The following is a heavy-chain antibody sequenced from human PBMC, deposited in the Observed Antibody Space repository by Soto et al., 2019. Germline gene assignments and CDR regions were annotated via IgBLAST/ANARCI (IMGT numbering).Heavy chain of an antibody. CDR3: ARRIEGQQQLVLDY. J-gene: IGHJ4*02. CDR2: IYYSGST. Sequence: PSETLSLTCTVSGGSISSSIYYWGWIRQPPGKGLEWIGSIYYSGSTYYNPSLKSRVTISVDTSKNQFSLKLSSVTAADTAVYYCARRIEGQQQLVLDYWGQGTLVTVSX. V-gene: IGHV4-39*01. CDR1: GGSISSSIYY. D-gene: IGHD6-13*01.